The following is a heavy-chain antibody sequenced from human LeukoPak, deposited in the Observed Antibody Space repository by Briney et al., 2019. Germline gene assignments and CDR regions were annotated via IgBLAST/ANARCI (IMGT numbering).Heavy chain of an antibody. V-gene: IGHV4-38-2*02. CDR2: IYHSGST. Sequence: SETLSLTCTVSGYSISSGYYWGWIRQPPGKGLEWIGSIYHSGSTYYNPSLKSRVTISVDTSKNQFSLKLSSVTAADTAVYYCAREAHPRINWFGPWGQGTLVTVSS. CDR3: AREAHPRINWFGP. CDR1: GYSISSGYY. D-gene: IGHD2/OR15-2a*01. J-gene: IGHJ5*02.